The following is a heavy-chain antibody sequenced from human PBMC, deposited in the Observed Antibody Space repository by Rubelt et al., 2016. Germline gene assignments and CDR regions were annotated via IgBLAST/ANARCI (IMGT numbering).Heavy chain of an antibody. CDR1: GGTFSSYA. CDR2: IIPILGIA. J-gene: IGHJ4*02. Sequence: QVQLVQSGAEVKKPGSSVKVSCKASGGTFSSYAISWVRQAPGQGLEWMGRIIPILGIANYAQKFQGRVTITADKSTSTAYMELSSLRSEDTAVYYCARDAYCTNGVCYGYFDYWGQGTLVTVSS. D-gene: IGHD2-8*01. CDR3: ARDAYCTNGVCYGYFDY. V-gene: IGHV1-69*04.